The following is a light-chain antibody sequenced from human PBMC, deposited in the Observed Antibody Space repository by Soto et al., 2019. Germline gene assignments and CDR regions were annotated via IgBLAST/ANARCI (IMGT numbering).Light chain of an antibody. J-gene: IGKJ1*01. CDR2: GAS. CDR3: QQYGSSPWT. Sequence: EIVLTQSPGTLSLSPGERATLSCRASQSVSSNYLAWYQQKPGQDPRPLIYGASSRATGIPDRFSGSGAGTDFTLTISRLEPEDFAVYYCQQYGSSPWTFGQGTKVEIK. CDR1: QSVSSNY. V-gene: IGKV3-20*01.